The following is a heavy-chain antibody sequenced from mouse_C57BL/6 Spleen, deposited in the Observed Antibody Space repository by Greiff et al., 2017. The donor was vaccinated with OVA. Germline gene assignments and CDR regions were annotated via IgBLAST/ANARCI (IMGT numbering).Heavy chain of an antibody. CDR3: ARLSSGFPYYAMDD. J-gene: IGHJ4*01. CDR2: IDPSDSAT. V-gene: IGHV1-52*01. D-gene: IGHD3-2*02. CDR1: GYTFTSYW. Sequence: QVQLQQPGAELVRPGSSVKLSCKASGYTFTSYWMHWVKQSPIQGLEWIGNIDPSDSATHYNQKFKGKATLTVDKSSSTAYMQLSSLTSEDSAVYYCARLSSGFPYYAMDDWGKGTSVTVSS.